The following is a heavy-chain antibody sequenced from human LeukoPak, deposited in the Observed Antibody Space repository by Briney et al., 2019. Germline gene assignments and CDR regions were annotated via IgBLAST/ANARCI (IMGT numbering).Heavy chain of an antibody. CDR1: GYTFTGYY. CDR3: ARDRGYGDYKSGY. V-gene: IGHV1-2*02. CDR2: INPNSGGT. J-gene: IGHJ4*02. Sequence: GASVKVSCKASGYTFTGYYMHWVRQAPGQGLEWMGWINPNSGGTNYAQKFQGRVTMTRDTSISTAYMELRSLRSDDTAVYYCARDRGYGDYKSGYWGQGTLVTVSS. D-gene: IGHD4-17*01.